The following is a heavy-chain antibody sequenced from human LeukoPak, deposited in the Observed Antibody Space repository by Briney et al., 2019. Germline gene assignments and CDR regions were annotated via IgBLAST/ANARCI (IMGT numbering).Heavy chain of an antibody. Sequence: NPSDTLSLTCTVSGGSISSYYWSWLRHPPGKGLEWLGYIYYSGSTNYNPSLKSRVTISVDTSKNQFSLQLSSVTAADTAVYYCARETAHYYDTSRGWFDPWGQGTLVTVSS. J-gene: IGHJ5*02. D-gene: IGHD3-22*01. V-gene: IGHV4-59*01. CDR1: GGSISSYY. CDR3: ARETAHYYDTSRGWFDP. CDR2: IYYSGST.